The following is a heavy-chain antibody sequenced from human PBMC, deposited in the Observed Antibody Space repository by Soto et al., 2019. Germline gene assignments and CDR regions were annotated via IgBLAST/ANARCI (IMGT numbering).Heavy chain of an antibody. CDR1: GGSISSSSYY. Sequence: QLQLQESGPGLVKPSETLSLTCTVSGGSISSSSYYWGWIRQPPGKGLEWVGSIYYTGSSGSTYYNPSLKSLVSISIDTSKNHFSLKLSSVTAADTAVYYCARVRLGTTVTLGIYYYYMDVWGKGTTVTVSS. J-gene: IGHJ6*03. D-gene: IGHD4-4*01. V-gene: IGHV4-39*02. CDR3: ARVRLGTTVTLGIYYYYMDV. CDR2: IYYTGSSGST.